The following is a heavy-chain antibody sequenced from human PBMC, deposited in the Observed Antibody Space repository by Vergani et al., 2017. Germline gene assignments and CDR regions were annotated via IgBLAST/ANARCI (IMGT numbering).Heavy chain of an antibody. Sequence: EVQLVESGGGLVKPGGSLRLSCAASGFTFSSYSMNWVRQAPGKGLEWVSSISSSSSYIYYADTVKGRFPISRSNAKNSLYLQMNSLRAEDTAVYYCARESWHYYGYYYYYMDVWGKGTTVTGAS. CDR2: ISSSSSYI. V-gene: IGHV3-21*01. D-gene: IGHD3-10*01. CDR3: ARESWHYYGYYYYYMDV. J-gene: IGHJ6*03. CDR1: GFTFSSYS.